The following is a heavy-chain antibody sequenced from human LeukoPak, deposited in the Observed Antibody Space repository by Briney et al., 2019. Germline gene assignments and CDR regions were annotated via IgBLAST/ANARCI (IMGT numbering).Heavy chain of an antibody. V-gene: IGHV3-30*03. J-gene: IGHJ4*02. Sequence: GGSLRLSCAASGFTFSSYGMHWGRQAPDKGLWWVSFISYDGSNKYYADSVKGRFTISRDNAKNSLYLQMNSLRAEDTAVYYCARGWGDTYSSSWYYFDYWGQGTLVTVSS. CDR3: ARGWGDTYSSSWYYFDY. CDR2: ISYDGSNK. D-gene: IGHD6-13*01. CDR1: GFTFSSYG.